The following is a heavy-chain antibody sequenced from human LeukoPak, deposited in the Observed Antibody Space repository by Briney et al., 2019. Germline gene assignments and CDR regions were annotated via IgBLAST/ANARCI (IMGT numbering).Heavy chain of an antibody. CDR2: ISGSGGST. CDR1: GFTFSSYA. V-gene: IGHV3-23*01. J-gene: IGHJ4*02. Sequence: GGSLRLSCAASGFTFSSYAMSWARQAPGKGLEWVSAISGSGGSTYYADSVKGRFTISRDNSKNTLYLQMNSLRAEDTAVYYCASGSALEWFLGVYWGQGTLVTVSS. D-gene: IGHD3-3*01. CDR3: ASGSALEWFLGVY.